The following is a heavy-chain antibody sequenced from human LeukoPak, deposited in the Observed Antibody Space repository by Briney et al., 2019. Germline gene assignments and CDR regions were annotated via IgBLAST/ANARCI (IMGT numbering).Heavy chain of an antibody. Sequence: PSETLSLTCAVYGGSFSGYYWSWIRQPPGKRLEWIGEINHSGSTNYNPSLKSRVTISVDTSKNQFSLKLSSVTAADTAVYYCASAESSYGFDYGGKETLVTVSS. CDR1: GGSFSGYY. CDR2: INHSGST. V-gene: IGHV4-34*01. CDR3: ASAESSYGFDY. D-gene: IGHD5-18*01. J-gene: IGHJ4*02.